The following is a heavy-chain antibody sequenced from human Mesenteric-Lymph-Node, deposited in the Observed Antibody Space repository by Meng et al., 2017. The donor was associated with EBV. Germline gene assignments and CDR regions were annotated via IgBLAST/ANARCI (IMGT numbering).Heavy chain of an antibody. CDR2: ISAYNGNT. CDR1: GYTFTSYG. V-gene: IGHV1-18*01. D-gene: IGHD6-19*01. J-gene: IGHJ4*02. CDR3: ARGPQQWLADY. Sequence: VQLGQSGAEVRKPGASVKVSCKASGYTFTSYGFSWVRQAPGQGLEWMGWISAYNGNTDYAQKFQDRVTLTTDTSTSTAYMELRSLRSDDTAVYYCARGPQQWLADYWGQGTLVTVSS.